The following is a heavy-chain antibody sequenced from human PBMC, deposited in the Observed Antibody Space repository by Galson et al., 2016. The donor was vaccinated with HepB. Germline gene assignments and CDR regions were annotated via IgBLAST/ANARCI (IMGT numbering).Heavy chain of an antibody. CDR1: GFTFSSYG. J-gene: IGHJ6*02. D-gene: IGHD3-9*01. Sequence: SLRLSCAASGFTFSSYGMHWVRQAPGKGLEWVAVISYDGSNKYYADSVKGRFTISRDNSKNTLYLQMNSLRAEDTAEYYCAKDHAFLGLYFYGMDVWGQGTTVTVSS. CDR3: AKDHAFLGLYFYGMDV. CDR2: ISYDGSNK. V-gene: IGHV3-30*18.